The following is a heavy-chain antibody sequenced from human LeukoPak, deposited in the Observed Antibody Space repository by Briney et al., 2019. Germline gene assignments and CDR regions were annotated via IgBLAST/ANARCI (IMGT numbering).Heavy chain of an antibody. CDR3: ARGTLRFLEWLSRSPTYYFDY. J-gene: IGHJ4*02. V-gene: IGHV4-39*07. Sequence: SETLSLTCTVSGGSISSSSYYWGWIRQPPGKGLEWIGEINHSGSTNYNPSLKSRVTISVDTSKNQFSLKLSSVTAADTAVYYCARGTLRFLEWLSRSPTYYFDYWGQGTLVTVSS. CDR2: INHSGST. D-gene: IGHD3-3*01. CDR1: GGSISSSSYY.